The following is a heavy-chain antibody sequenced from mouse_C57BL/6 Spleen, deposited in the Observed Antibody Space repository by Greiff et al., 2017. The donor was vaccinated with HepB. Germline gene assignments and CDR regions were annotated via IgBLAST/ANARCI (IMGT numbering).Heavy chain of an antibody. J-gene: IGHJ3*01. CDR3: ARGLGSSWFAY. CDR2: ISSGSSTI. Sequence: DVHLVESGGGLVKPGGSLKLSCAASGFTFSDYGMHWVRQAPEKGLEWVAYISSGSSTIYYADTVKGRFTISRDNAKNTLFLQMTSLRSEDTAMYYSARGLGSSWFAYWGQGTLVTVSA. D-gene: IGHD3-3*01. V-gene: IGHV5-17*01. CDR1: GFTFSDYG.